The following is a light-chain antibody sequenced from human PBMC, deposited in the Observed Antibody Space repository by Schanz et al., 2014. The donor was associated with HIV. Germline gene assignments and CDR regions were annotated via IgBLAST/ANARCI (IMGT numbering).Light chain of an antibody. CDR3: QSYDNSRRGPYV. V-gene: IGLV1-40*01. Sequence: QSVLTQPPSVSGAPGQRVSISCTGSSSNIGAGYDVHWYQQLPGTAPKLLIYGKTNRPSGVPDRFSGSKSGTSASLAITGLQAEDEGEYYCQSYDNSRRGPYVFGGGTKLTVL. CDR1: SSNIGAGYD. CDR2: GKT. J-gene: IGLJ1*01.